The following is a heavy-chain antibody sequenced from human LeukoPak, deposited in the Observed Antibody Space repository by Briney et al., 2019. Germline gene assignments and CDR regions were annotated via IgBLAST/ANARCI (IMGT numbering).Heavy chain of an antibody. Sequence: GGSLRLSCAASGFTFSDYYMSWIRQAPGKGLKWVSYISSSGSTIYYADSVKGRFTISRDNAKDSLYLQMNSPRAEDTAVYYCARDHTANWFDPWGQGTLVTVSS. D-gene: IGHD5-18*01. CDR3: ARDHTANWFDP. V-gene: IGHV3-11*04. CDR1: GFTFSDYY. J-gene: IGHJ5*02. CDR2: ISSSGSTI.